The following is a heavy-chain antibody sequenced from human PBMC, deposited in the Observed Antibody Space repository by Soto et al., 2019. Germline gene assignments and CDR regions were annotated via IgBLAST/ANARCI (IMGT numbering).Heavy chain of an antibody. CDR3: ARHMLPPYYYYGMDV. CDR1: GGSISSYY. CDR2: IYYSGST. J-gene: IGHJ6*02. Sequence: QVQLQESGPGLVKPSETLSLTCTVSGGSISSYYWSWIRQPPGKGLEWIGYIYYSGSTNYNPSLKSRVTISVDTSKNQFSLKLSSVPAADTAVYYCARHMLPPYYYYGMDVWGQGTTVTVSS. V-gene: IGHV4-59*08. D-gene: IGHD2-8*01.